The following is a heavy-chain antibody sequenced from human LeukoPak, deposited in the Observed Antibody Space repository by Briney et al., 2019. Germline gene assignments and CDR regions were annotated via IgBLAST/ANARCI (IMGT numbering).Heavy chain of an antibody. CDR1: GFTFSSYW. V-gene: IGHV3-7*01. CDR3: ARGRITIFGVALY. D-gene: IGHD3-3*01. J-gene: IGHJ4*02. Sequence: GGSLRLSCAASGFTFSSYWMSWVRQAPGKGLEWVANIKQDGSEKYYVDSVKGRFTISRDNAKNSLYLQKNSLRAEDTAVYYCARGRITIFGVALYWGQGTLVTVSS. CDR2: IKQDGSEK.